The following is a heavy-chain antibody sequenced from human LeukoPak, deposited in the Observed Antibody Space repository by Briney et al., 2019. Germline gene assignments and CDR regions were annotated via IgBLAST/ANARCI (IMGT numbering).Heavy chain of an antibody. J-gene: IGHJ5*02. CDR3: ARDVLGIAAA. D-gene: IGHD6-13*01. CDR2: IYYSGST. Sequence: SETLSLTCTVSGGSISSYYWSWIRQPPGKGLEWTGYIYYSGSTNYNPSLKSRVTISVDTSKNQFSLKLSSVTAADTAVYYCARDVLGIAAAWGQGTLVTVSS. CDR1: GGSISSYY. V-gene: IGHV4-59*01.